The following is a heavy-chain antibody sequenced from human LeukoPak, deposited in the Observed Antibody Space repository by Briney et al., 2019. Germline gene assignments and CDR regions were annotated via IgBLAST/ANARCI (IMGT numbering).Heavy chain of an antibody. CDR2: ISASGSNI. CDR3: VRVKGTYFDF. D-gene: IGHD1-1*01. CDR1: GFPFSSYS. Sequence: TGGSLRLSCAASGFPFSSYSMNWVRQAPGKGLEWVSYISASGSNIYYLDSVKGRFTVSRDNAMISLFLQMDRPRAEDTAVYFCVRVKGTYFDFWGQGTLVTVSS. J-gene: IGHJ4*02. V-gene: IGHV3-48*01.